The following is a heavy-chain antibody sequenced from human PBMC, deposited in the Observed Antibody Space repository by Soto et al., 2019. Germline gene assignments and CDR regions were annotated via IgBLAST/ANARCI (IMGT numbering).Heavy chain of an antibody. CDR1: GGTFSSYA. D-gene: IGHD5-12*01. Sequence: QVQLVQSGAEVRQPASSMKVSCKTSGGTFSSYAISRVRHAPGQGLEWMGGIVPIVDTSTYAQKFQGRVTITADESTSTVYMELSSLRSDDTAVYYCVRVVAIPGYPDNWGQGTLVTVSS. CDR3: VRVVAIPGYPDN. V-gene: IGHV1-69*12. CDR2: IVPIVDTS. J-gene: IGHJ4*02.